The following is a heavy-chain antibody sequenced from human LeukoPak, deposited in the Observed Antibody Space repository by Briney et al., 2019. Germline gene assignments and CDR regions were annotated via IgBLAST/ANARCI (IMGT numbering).Heavy chain of an antibody. V-gene: IGHV3-7*03. J-gene: IGHJ4*02. Sequence: GGSLRLSCVASGFTFGKYWMSWVRQAPGKGLEWVANIKLDGSEKNYVDSVKGRFTISRGNTKNSLYLQMNSLRVEDTAVFYCARDQYDTWSRRGNFDSWGQGTLVIVSS. CDR2: IKLDGSEK. CDR1: GFTFGKYW. CDR3: ARDQYDTWSRRGNFDS. D-gene: IGHD3-3*01.